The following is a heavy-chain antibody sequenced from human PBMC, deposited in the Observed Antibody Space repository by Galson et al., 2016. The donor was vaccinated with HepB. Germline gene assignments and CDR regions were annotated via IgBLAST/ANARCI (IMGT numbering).Heavy chain of an antibody. V-gene: IGHV1-18*04. Sequence: SVKVSCKASGYAFTSYGISWVRQAPGQGLEWMGWISAYNDHTNYAQNVQGRVTMTTDTSTSTAYMDLRSLRPDDTAVYYCARAPPLSSGSYPGGDAFDIWGQGTMVTVSS. D-gene: IGHD1-26*01. CDR3: ARAPPLSSGSYPGGDAFDI. CDR2: ISAYNDHT. CDR1: GYAFTSYG. J-gene: IGHJ3*02.